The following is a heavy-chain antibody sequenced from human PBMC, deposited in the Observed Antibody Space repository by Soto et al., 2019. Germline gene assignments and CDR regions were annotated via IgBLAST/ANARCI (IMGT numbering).Heavy chain of an antibody. V-gene: IGHV4-59*08. J-gene: IGHJ4*02. CDR2: IHYIGRT. CDR1: GGSISSSY. D-gene: IGHD2-15*01. CDR3: ARHGLRCSGGSCYSDFYFDY. Sequence: QVQLQESGPGLVKPSETLSLTCTVSGGSISSSYWSWIRQPPGKGLEWIGYIHYIGRTNYNPSLKSQVTISLDTSKNQFSLKLRSVTAADTAVYYCARHGLRCSGGSCYSDFYFDYWGQGTLVTVSS.